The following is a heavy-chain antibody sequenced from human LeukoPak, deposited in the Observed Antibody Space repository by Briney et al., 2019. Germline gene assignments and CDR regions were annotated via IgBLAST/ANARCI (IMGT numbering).Heavy chain of an antibody. CDR3: ARGASRSFDY. Sequence: ASVKVSCKASGYTFTGYYMHWVRQAPGQGLEWMGWIDPNSGGTNYAQVFQSRVTMTRDTSISTAYMELSRLRSDDTAVYYCARGASRSFDYWGQGTLVTVSS. J-gene: IGHJ4*02. CDR1: GYTFTGYY. D-gene: IGHD2-15*01. V-gene: IGHV1-2*02. CDR2: IDPNSGGT.